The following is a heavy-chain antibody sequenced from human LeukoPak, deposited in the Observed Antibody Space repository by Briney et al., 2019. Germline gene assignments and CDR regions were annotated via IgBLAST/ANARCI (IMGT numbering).Heavy chain of an antibody. CDR2: IYTRGST. D-gene: IGHD2-21*01. J-gene: IGHJ6*03. V-gene: IGHV4-4*07. Sequence: SETLSLTCTVSGGSISSYYWSWIRQPAGKGLEWIGRIYTRGSTNYNPSLKSRVTISVDTSKKQFSLKLSSVTAADTAVYYCARDRVDYYYYYMDVWGKGTTVTVSS. CDR3: ARDRVDYYYYYMDV. CDR1: GGSISSYY.